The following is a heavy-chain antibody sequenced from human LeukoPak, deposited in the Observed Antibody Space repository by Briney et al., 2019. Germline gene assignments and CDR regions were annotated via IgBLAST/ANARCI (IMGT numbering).Heavy chain of an antibody. Sequence: RPGGSLRLSCAASGFTFSSYAMNWVRQAPGKGLEWVSGTGSTGVSTFYADSVKGRFTVSRDNSKNTLSLQMNSLRAEDTAVYDCAKDPGVVPAHYFDYWGQGTLVTVSS. D-gene: IGHD2-2*01. V-gene: IGHV3-23*01. CDR2: TGSTGVST. CDR1: GFTFSSYA. J-gene: IGHJ4*02. CDR3: AKDPGVVPAHYFDY.